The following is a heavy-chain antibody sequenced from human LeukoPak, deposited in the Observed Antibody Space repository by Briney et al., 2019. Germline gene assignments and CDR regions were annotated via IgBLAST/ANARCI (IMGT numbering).Heavy chain of an antibody. V-gene: IGHV3-23*01. CDR1: GFTFSSYA. CDR2: ISGSGGST. J-gene: IGHJ4*02. CDR3: ARAAYDNSGYLTL. D-gene: IGHD3-22*01. Sequence: GGSLRLSCAASGFTFSSYAMSWVRQAPGKGLEWVSAISGSGGSTYYADSVKGRFTISRDSSKNTLYLQMNSLRAGDTAVYYCARAAYDNSGYLTLWGQGTLVTVSS.